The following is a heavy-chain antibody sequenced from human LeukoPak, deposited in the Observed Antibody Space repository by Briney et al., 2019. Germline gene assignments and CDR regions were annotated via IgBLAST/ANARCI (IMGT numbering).Heavy chain of an antibody. Sequence: GGSLRLSCAASGFTFSSYGMHWVRQAPGKGLEWVAVISYDGSNKYYADSVKGRFTISRDNSKNTLYLQMNSLRAEDTAVYYCAKENSGWPRFDYWGQGTLVTVSS. J-gene: IGHJ4*02. CDR2: ISYDGSNK. CDR3: AKENSGWPRFDY. V-gene: IGHV3-30*18. CDR1: GFTFSSYG. D-gene: IGHD6-19*01.